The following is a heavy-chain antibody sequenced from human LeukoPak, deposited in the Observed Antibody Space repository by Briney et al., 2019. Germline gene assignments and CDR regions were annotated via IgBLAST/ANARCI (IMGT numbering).Heavy chain of an antibody. Sequence: GGSLRLSCAASRFTFSSYAMSWVRQAPGKGLEWVSAISGSGGSTYYADSVKGRFTISRDNSKNTLYLQMNSLRAKDTAVYYCARGSVLTFHYWGQGTLVTVSS. CDR1: RFTFSSYA. V-gene: IGHV3-23*01. D-gene: IGHD3-10*01. CDR3: ARGSVLTFHY. CDR2: ISGSGGST. J-gene: IGHJ4*02.